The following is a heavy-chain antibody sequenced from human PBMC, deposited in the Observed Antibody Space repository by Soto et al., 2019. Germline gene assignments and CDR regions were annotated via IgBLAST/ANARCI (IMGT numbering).Heavy chain of an antibody. CDR2: VYSGGAT. V-gene: IGHV3-53*04. Sequence: GGSLRLSCAAFGFTVSSNYMTWVRLAPGKGLEWVSLVYSGGATHYAASVKGRFTISTHSSQNTLFLQMNSLRAEDTAVFYCARGRFSYYYDNSGYFGAYWGPGTLVTVSS. D-gene: IGHD3-22*01. CDR3: ARGRFSYYYDNSGYFGAY. J-gene: IGHJ4*02. CDR1: GFTVSSNY.